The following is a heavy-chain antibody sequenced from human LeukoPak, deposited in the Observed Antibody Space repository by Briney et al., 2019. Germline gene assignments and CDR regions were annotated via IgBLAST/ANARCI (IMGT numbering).Heavy chain of an antibody. J-gene: IGHJ6*03. CDR1: GFTFDEYG. Sequence: GGSLRLSCGGFGFTFDEYGMSWVRQAPGKGLEWVSGISLNGGSSGYADSVKGRFTISRDNDKNSLYLQMNSLRAEDTAVYYCAKSYQPTFYYYYMDVWGKGTTVTVSS. D-gene: IGHD2-2*01. CDR2: ISLNGGSS. V-gene: IGHV3-20*04. CDR3: AKSYQPTFYYYYMDV.